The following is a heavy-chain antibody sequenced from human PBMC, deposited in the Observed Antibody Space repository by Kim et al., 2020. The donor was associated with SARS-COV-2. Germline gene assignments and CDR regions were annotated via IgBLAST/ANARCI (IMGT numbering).Heavy chain of an antibody. J-gene: IGHJ5*02. CDR3: ARGTFQQGFDP. CDR1: GFTFSNYW. CDR2: INSDGGHT. Sequence: GGSLRLSCEASGFTFSNYWMNWVRQGPGKGLVWVSRINSDGGHTHYADSVKGRFTISRDNAENTLHLQLNILGVEDTAIYYCARGTFQQGFDPWGKGQRVPVSS. V-gene: IGHV3-74*01.